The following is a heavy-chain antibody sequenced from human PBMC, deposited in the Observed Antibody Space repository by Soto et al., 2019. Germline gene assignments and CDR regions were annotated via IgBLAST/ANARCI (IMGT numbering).Heavy chain of an antibody. V-gene: IGHV1-18*01. Sequence: QVEMVQSGAEVTKPGASVNVSCKTSGYSFITHGISWVRQAPGQGLKWMGWINPYTGNTNYAQSLQRRVTMTTDRSTSTAYMELRRLTSDDTALYYCARSPRISRSGDVWGKGTAVTVSS. D-gene: IGHD4-17*01. CDR2: INPYTGNT. J-gene: IGHJ6*04. CDR3: ARSPRISRSGDV. CDR1: GYSFITHG.